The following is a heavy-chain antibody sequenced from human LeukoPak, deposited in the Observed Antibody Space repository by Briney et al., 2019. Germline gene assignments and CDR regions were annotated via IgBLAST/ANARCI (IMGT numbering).Heavy chain of an antibody. CDR1: GYSISSGYY. D-gene: IGHD5-12*01. CDR3: ARGILARHFDY. CDR2: IYHSGST. Sequence: SETLSLTCTVSGYSISSGYYWGWIRQPPGKGLEWIGSIYHSGSTYYNPSLKSRVTISVDTSKKQFSLKLSSETAADTAVYYCARGILARHFDYWGQGTLVTVSS. V-gene: IGHV4-38-2*02. J-gene: IGHJ4*02.